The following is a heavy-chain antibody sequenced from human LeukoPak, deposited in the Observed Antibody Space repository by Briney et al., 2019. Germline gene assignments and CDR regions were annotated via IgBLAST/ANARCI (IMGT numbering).Heavy chain of an antibody. J-gene: IGHJ3*02. CDR2: INPSGGST. CDR3: ARDDQLLSKGAFDI. D-gene: IGHD2-2*01. V-gene: IGHV1-46*01. CDR1: GYSFSGYY. Sequence: PRASVKVSCKTSGYSFSGYYMHWVRQAPGQGLEWMGIINPSGGSTSYAQKFQGRVTMTRDTSTSTVYMELSSLRSEDTAVYYCARDDQLLSKGAFDIWGQGTMVTVSS.